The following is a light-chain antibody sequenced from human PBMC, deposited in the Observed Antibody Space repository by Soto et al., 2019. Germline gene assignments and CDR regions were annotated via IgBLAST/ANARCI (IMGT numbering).Light chain of an antibody. V-gene: IGLV1-51*01. CDR3: GTWDSTLSAYV. Sequence: QSVLTQPPSVSAAPGQKVTISCSGSSSNIGSNYVSWYQHLPGTAPKLLIYDNNQRPSGIPDRVSGSKSGTSATLGITGLQAGDEADYYCGTWDSTLSAYVFGTGTKLTVL. J-gene: IGLJ1*01. CDR2: DNN. CDR1: SSNIGSNY.